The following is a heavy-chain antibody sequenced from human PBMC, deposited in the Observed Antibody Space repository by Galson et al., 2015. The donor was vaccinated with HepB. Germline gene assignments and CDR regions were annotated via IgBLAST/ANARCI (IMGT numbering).Heavy chain of an antibody. CDR3: ALGLEIWAFDI. CDR1: GFTFSSYW. J-gene: IGHJ3*02. D-gene: IGHD3/OR15-3a*01. Sequence: SLRLSCAASGFTFSSYWMSWVRQAPGKGQERVAVISNDGSNKEYADSVKGRFTIPRDNSKNTLYLQMNSLRAEDTAVYYCALGLEIWAFDIWGQGTMVTVSS. V-gene: IGHV3-30-3*01. CDR2: ISNDGSNK.